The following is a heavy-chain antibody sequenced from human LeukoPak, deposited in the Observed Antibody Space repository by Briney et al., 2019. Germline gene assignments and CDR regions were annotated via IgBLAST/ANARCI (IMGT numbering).Heavy chain of an antibody. Sequence: VASVKVSCKASGGTFSNYAISWVRQAPGQGLQWMGRFIPIFGSGKYAYNSQGRVTITTDDSATVAYMELTGLTSDDTAIYYCARESVADGPFDHWGQGTLITVAS. CDR2: FIPIFGSG. J-gene: IGHJ4*02. D-gene: IGHD2-8*01. V-gene: IGHV1-69*05. CDR3: ARESVADGPFDH. CDR1: GGTFSNYA.